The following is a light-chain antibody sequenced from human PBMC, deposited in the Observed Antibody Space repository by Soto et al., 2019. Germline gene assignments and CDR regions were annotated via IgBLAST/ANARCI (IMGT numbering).Light chain of an antibody. CDR3: QQYGGSHLVS. CDR1: QSVSSDY. Sequence: EIVLTQCPGTLSLSPGERATLSCSACQSVSSDYVGWYQQKPGQAPRLLIYGISSRATGIPDRLSGSESGRDSTLNISRLEPEDFAMHYGQQYGGSHLVSFGGGTKVESK. CDR2: GIS. V-gene: IGKV3-20*01. J-gene: IGKJ4*01.